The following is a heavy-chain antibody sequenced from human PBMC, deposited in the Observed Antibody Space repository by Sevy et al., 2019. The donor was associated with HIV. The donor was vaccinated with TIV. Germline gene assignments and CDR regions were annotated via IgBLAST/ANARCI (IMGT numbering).Heavy chain of an antibody. Sequence: GGSLRLSCTASGFTFGDYSMSWFRQAPGKGLEWVGFIRSKVYGGTTEYAASVKDRFTFSRDDSKSIAYLQMNSLKTEDTAVYYCSRGRNYDFWMDYWGQGTLVTFSS. D-gene: IGHD3-3*01. J-gene: IGHJ4*02. CDR3: SRGRNYDFWMDY. V-gene: IGHV3-49*03. CDR1: GFTFGDYS. CDR2: IRSKVYGGTT.